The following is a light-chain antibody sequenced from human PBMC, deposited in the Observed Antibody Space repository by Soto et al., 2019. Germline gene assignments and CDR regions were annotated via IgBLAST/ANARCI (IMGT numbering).Light chain of an antibody. Sequence: EIVMTQSPATLSVSPGERATLSCRASQSVSSNLAWYQQKPGQAPRLLFYGASTRATGIPARFGGSGSGTEFTLTISSLQSEDFAVYYCQQYDNWPPWTFGQGTKVDIK. CDR2: GAS. V-gene: IGKV3-15*01. CDR1: QSVSSN. CDR3: QQYDNWPPWT. J-gene: IGKJ1*01.